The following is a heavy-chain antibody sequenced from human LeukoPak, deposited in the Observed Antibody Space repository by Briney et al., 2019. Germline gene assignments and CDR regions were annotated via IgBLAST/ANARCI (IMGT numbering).Heavy chain of an antibody. D-gene: IGHD1-26*01. CDR2: IWSDGTNQ. Sequence: PGTSLRLSCAASGFTFRSYGMHWVRQAPGKGLEWVALIWSDGTNQYYADSVKGRFTISRDNSKNTLYLQINSLRAEDTDVCYCARDVSGSDGYFDYWGQGTLVTVSS. CDR3: ARDVSGSDGYFDY. CDR1: GFTFRSYG. J-gene: IGHJ4*02. V-gene: IGHV3-33*01.